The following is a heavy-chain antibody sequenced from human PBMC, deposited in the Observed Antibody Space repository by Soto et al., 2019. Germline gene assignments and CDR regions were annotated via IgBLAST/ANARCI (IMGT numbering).Heavy chain of an antibody. CDR1: GGSISSSSYY. V-gene: IGHV4-39*01. J-gene: IGHJ5*02. CDR2: IYYSGST. Sequence: SSETLSLTCTVSGGSISSSSYYWGWIRQPPGKGLEWIGSIYYSGSTYYNPSLKSRVTISVDTSKNQYSLKLSSVTAADTAVYYCARLGAQDIVVVVAAIKSYNWFDPWGQGTLVTVSS. CDR3: ARLGAQDIVVVVAAIKSYNWFDP. D-gene: IGHD2-15*01.